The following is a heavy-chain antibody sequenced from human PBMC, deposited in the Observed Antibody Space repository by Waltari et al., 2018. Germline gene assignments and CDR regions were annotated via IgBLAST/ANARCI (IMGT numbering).Heavy chain of an antibody. J-gene: IGHJ4*02. CDR1: GYTFTGYA. D-gene: IGHD3-22*01. Sequence: LVQSGAEVKKPGASVKVSCKASGYTFTGYAILWVRQAPGQGLAWMGRINPKNGDTHYAQNFQGRVALTTDTSTNTAFMELQRLRSDDTAVYYCLRDSSGSHFDYWGQGTLVTVSS. CDR3: LRDSSGSHFDY. CDR2: INPKNGDT. V-gene: IGHV1-2*06.